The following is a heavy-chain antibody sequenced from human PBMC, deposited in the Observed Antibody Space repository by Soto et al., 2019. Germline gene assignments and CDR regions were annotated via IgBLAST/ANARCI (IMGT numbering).Heavy chain of an antibody. V-gene: IGHV1-18*01. D-gene: IGHD6-13*01. CDR1: GCTFTSYG. J-gene: IGHJ4*02. CDR3: ARVTAAAGFIYC. CDR2: ISAYNGNT. Sequence: SVKVSCKASGCTFTSYGISWVRQAPGQGLEWMGWISAYNGNTNYAQKLQCRVTMTTDTSTSTAYMELRSLRSDDTAVYYCARVTAAAGFIYCWGQGTLVSVAS.